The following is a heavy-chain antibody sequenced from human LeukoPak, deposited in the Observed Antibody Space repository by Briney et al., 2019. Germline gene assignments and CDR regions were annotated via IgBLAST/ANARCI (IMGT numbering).Heavy chain of an antibody. V-gene: IGHV4-31*11. D-gene: IGHD3-22*01. CDR2: IYNSGST. CDR3: ARADGDYSDSSGPYYFDN. Sequence: SETLSLTCAVYGGSFSGYYWVWIRQHPGKGLEWIGYIYNSGSTYYNPSLKSRVTISVDTSKNQFSLRLSSVTAADTAVFYCARADGDYSDSSGPYYFDNWGQGTLVTVSS. J-gene: IGHJ4*02. CDR1: GGSFSGYY.